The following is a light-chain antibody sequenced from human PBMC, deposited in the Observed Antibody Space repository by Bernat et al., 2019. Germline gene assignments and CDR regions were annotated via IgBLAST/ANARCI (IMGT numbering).Light chain of an antibody. CDR1: QTISYY. CDR3: HQSSRTPLEFT. CDR2: GAS. Sequence: DIQMTQSPSSLSASVGDRVTITCRTSQTISYYLNWYQQKPGKAPTLLIYGASTLQSGVPSRFSGSGSGTAFILTISSLQPEDFATYYCHQSSRTPLEFTFRPVTKVNVK. J-gene: IGKJ3*01. V-gene: IGKV1-39*01.